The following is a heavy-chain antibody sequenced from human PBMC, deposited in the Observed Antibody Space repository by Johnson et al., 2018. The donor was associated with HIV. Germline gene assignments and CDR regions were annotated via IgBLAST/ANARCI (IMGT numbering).Heavy chain of an antibody. CDR2: ISYDGSNK. D-gene: IGHD6-6*01. Sequence: QVQLVESGGGVVQPGRSLRLSCAASGFTFSSYAMHWVRQAPGKGLEWVAVISYDGSNKHFAESVQGRFTVSRDNSKNILYLEMNSLRAEDTAVYYCARAERSSSGVDAFDIWGQGTMVTVSS. J-gene: IGHJ3*02. CDR3: ARAERSSSGVDAFDI. V-gene: IGHV3-30-3*01. CDR1: GFTFSSYA.